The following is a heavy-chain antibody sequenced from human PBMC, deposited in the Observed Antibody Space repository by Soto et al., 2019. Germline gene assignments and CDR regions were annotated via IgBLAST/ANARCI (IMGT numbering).Heavy chain of an antibody. CDR3: ARPLYSSGWRNQYFQH. Sequence: PSETLSLTCAVYGGSFSGYYWSWIRQPPGKGLEWIGEINHSGITNYNPSLKSRVTISVDTSKNQFSLKLSAVTAADTAVYYCARPLYSSGWRNQYFQHWGQGTLVTVSS. CDR1: GGSFSGYY. J-gene: IGHJ1*01. CDR2: INHSGIT. V-gene: IGHV4-34*01. D-gene: IGHD6-19*01.